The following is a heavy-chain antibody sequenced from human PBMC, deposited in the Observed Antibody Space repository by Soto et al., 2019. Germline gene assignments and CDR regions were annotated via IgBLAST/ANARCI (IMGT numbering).Heavy chain of an antibody. J-gene: IGHJ4*02. CDR2: IYTSGST. CDR1: GGSISSYY. CDR3: ARTTAVPNTLRSRYFFDY. V-gene: IGHV4-4*07. D-gene: IGHD4-17*01. Sequence: PSETLSLTCTASGGSISSYYWSWIRQPAGKGLEWIGRIYTSGSTNYHPSLKSRVTMSVDTSKNQFSLRLSSVTTADTALYYCARTTAVPNTLRSRYFFDYWGQGTLVTVSS.